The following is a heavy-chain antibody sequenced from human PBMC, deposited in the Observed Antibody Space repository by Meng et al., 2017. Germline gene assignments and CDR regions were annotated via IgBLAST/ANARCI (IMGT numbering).Heavy chain of an antibody. D-gene: IGHD2-2*01. CDR3: ARSPLYCSSISCNGYAFDI. CDR2: IWHDGSNK. CDR1: GFTFSSYG. J-gene: IGHJ3*02. V-gene: IGHV3-33*01. Sequence: GGSLRLSCAASGFTFSSYGMHWVRQAPGKGLEWVAVIWHDGSNKYYADSVKGRFTISRDNSKNTLYLQMNSLRAEDTAVYYCARSPLYCSSISCNGYAFDIWGQGTMVTVSS.